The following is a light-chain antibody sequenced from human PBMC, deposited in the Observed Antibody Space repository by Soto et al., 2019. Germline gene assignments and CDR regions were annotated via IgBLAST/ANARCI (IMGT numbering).Light chain of an antibody. CDR3: AAWNDRLDVYV. V-gene: IGLV1-44*01. CDR1: SSNIGSNT. Sequence: QCVLTQPPPASGTRGHIVVIPCSGSSSNIGSNTVTWYQQLPGTAPKLPIYSTSQRSSGVPGRFSGSKSGASASLSISGLQSEDEADYYCAAWNDRLDVYVFGTGTKVTVL. CDR2: STS. J-gene: IGLJ1*01.